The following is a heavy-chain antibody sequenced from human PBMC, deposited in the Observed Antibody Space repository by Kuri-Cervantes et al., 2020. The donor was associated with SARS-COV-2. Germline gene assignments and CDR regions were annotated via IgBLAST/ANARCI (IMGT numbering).Heavy chain of an antibody. Sequence: SETLSLTCTVSGDSISSYYWSWIRQPAGKGLEWIGGIYISGSTNYNPSLESRVTMSIDTSRNQFSLRLSSVTAADTAVYYCAGGYTGWISNWGQGTLVTVSS. CDR2: IYISGST. D-gene: IGHD2-2*03. CDR3: AGGYTGWISN. CDR1: GDSISSYY. V-gene: IGHV4-4*07. J-gene: IGHJ4*02.